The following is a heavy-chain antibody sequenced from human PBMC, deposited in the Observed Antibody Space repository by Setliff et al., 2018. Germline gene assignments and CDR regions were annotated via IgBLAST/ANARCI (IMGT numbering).Heavy chain of an antibody. CDR1: GFTFSSFW. CDR2: INPHGSEK. D-gene: IGHD6-25*01. V-gene: IGHV3-7*01. Sequence: GGSLRLSCAASGFTFSSFWVSWVRQAPGKGLEWLASINPHGSEKYYADSVKGRFTISRDNAQKTLYLHMNNLRADDTAVFYCVPGRGSWGQGALVTVSS. CDR3: VPGRGS. J-gene: IGHJ5*02.